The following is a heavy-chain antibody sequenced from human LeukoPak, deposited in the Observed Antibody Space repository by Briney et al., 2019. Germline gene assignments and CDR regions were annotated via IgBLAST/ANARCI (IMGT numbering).Heavy chain of an antibody. Sequence: SETLSLTCAVYGGSFSGYYWSWIRQPPGKGLEWIGEINHSGSTNYNPSLKSRVTISVDTSKNQFSLTLSSVTAADTAVYYCARKLRGSGLDYWGQGTLVTVSS. CDR2: INHSGST. D-gene: IGHD3-16*01. J-gene: IGHJ4*02. V-gene: IGHV4-34*01. CDR1: GGSFSGYY. CDR3: ARKLRGSGLDY.